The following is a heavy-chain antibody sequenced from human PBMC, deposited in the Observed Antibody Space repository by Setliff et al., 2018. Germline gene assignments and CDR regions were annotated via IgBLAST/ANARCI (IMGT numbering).Heavy chain of an antibody. J-gene: IGHJ6*03. Sequence: GGSLRLSCAASGFTFSRYSMNWVRQAPGKGLEWVSYISSRSSTIYYADSVRGRFTISRDNAKNSLYLQMNSLRAEDTAVYYCARDPNSGSYWNYYYYMDVWGKGTTVTVSS. V-gene: IGHV3-48*01. D-gene: IGHD1-26*01. CDR1: GFTFSRYS. CDR3: ARDPNSGSYWNYYYYMDV. CDR2: ISSRSSTI.